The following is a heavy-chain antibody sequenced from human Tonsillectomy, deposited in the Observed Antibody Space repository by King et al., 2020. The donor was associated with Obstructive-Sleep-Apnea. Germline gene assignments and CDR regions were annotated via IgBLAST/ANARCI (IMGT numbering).Heavy chain of an antibody. J-gene: IGHJ4*02. D-gene: IGHD3-10*01. V-gene: IGHV1-24*01. Sequence: VQLVESGAEVKKPGASVKVSCKVSGYTLTELSIHWVRQAPGKGLEWMGGFDPEDGETIYAQRFQGRVTMTEDTSTDTAYMELSSLRSEDTAVYYCAAGVRGMFDFDYWGQGTLVTVSS. CDR3: AAGVRGMFDFDY. CDR2: FDPEDGET. CDR1: GYTLTELS.